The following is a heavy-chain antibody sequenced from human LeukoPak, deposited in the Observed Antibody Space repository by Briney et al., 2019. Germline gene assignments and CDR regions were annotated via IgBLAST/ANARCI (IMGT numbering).Heavy chain of an antibody. CDR1: GFTFSSYG. D-gene: IGHD3-22*01. Sequence: GRSLRLSCAASGFTFSSYGMHWVRQAPGKGLEWVAVISYDGSNKYYADSVKGRFTISRDNSKNTLYLQMNSLRAEDTAVYYCAKPPFGYYYYLDYWGQGTLVTVSS. CDR3: AKPPFGYYYYLDY. J-gene: IGHJ4*02. CDR2: ISYDGSNK. V-gene: IGHV3-30*18.